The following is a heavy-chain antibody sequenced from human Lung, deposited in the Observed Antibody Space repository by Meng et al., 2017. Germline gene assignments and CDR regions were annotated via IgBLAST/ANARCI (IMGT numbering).Heavy chain of an antibody. CDR1: GGSFSDYY. D-gene: IGHD4-11*01. V-gene: IGHV4-34*01. J-gene: IGHJ4*02. CDR3: ARGPTTMAHDFDY. CDR2: INHSGST. Sequence: QVQLQQWGAGLLKPSETLSLTCGVSGGSFSDYYWSWIRQPPGKGLEWIGEINHSGSTNYNPSLESRATISVDTSQNNLSLKLSSVTAADPAVYYCARGPTTMAHDFDYWGQGTLVTVSS.